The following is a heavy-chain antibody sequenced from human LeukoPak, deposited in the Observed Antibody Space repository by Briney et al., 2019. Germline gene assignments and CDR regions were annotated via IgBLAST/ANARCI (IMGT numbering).Heavy chain of an antibody. CDR2: ISGSGGST. V-gene: IGHV3-23*01. D-gene: IGHD3-10*01. CDR1: GFTFGSYG. CDR3: AKYEYYYGSGSTFLFDP. Sequence: GGTLRLSCAASGFTFGSYGMSWVRQAPGKGLEWVSAISGSGGSTYYADSVKGRFTISRDNSKNTLYLQMNSLRAEDTAVYYCAKYEYYYGSGSTFLFDPWGQGTLVTVSS. J-gene: IGHJ5*02.